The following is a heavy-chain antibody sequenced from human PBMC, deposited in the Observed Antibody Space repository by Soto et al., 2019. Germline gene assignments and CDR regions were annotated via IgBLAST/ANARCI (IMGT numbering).Heavy chain of an antibody. CDR1: GGSISSYY. J-gene: IGHJ4*02. D-gene: IGHD5-18*01. CDR2: IYYSGST. V-gene: IGHV4-59*01. CDR3: ASERYSTIRRFFDY. Sequence: SETLSLTCTVSGGSISSYYWSWIRQPPGKGLEWIGYIYYSGSTNYNPSLKSRVTISVDTPKNQFSLKLSSVTAADTAVYYCASERYSTIRRFFDYWGQGTLVTVSS.